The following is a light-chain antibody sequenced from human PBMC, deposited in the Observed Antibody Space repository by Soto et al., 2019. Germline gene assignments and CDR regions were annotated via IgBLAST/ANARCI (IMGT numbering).Light chain of an antibody. CDR2: DAS. CDR1: QSISTD. Sequence: DMQMTQSPSSLSASVGDRVTITCRASQSISTDLNWYQQKPGKAPKLLIYDASSLQGGVPSRFGGSGSGADFTLTITSLQPEDFATYYCQQSFSTPFSVGHGTKVDI. V-gene: IGKV1-39*01. CDR3: QQSFSTPFS. J-gene: IGKJ3*01.